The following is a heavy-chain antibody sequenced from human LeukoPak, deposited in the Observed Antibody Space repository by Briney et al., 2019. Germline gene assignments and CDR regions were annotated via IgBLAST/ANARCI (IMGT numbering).Heavy chain of an antibody. J-gene: IGHJ4*02. Sequence: PSETLSLTCTVSGGPISGYYWSWIRQPPGKGLDWIGYISFSGSTYYNPSLKSRVTISLDASKNQFSLRLSSVTAADAALYYCARGVTGMVALDYWGQGTLVTVSS. V-gene: IGHV4-59*01. CDR2: ISFSGST. D-gene: IGHD5-18*01. CDR3: ARGVTGMVALDY. CDR1: GGPISGYY.